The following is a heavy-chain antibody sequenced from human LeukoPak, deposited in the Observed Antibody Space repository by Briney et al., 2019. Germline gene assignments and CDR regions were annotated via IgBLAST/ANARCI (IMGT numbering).Heavy chain of an antibody. J-gene: IGHJ4*02. CDR3: ARELRRDKY. CDR2: ISAYNGNT. CDR1: GDTFTSYG. Sequence: GASVKVSCKASGDTFTSYGISWVRQAPGQGLEWMGWISAYNGNTNYAQKFQGRVTMTRDTSISTAYMELSRLRSDDTAVYYCARELRRDKYWGQGTLVTVSS. V-gene: IGHV1-18*01. D-gene: IGHD2-21*02.